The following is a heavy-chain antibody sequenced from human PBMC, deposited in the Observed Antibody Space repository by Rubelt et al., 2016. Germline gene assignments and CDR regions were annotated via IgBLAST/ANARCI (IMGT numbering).Heavy chain of an antibody. J-gene: IGHJ4*02. CDR3: ARDRAFNSFDY. V-gene: IGHV3-7*04. Sequence: EVQLVESGGGLVQPGGSLKLSCVASGFRFSGAWMCWVRQVPGKGLEWVANIKEDGSQKNYVDSVRGRFTISRDNAKNSLYLQMNSLGVDDTAVYYCARDRAFNSFDYWGQGTLVTVSS. CDR1: GFRFSGAW. D-gene: IGHD3-10*01. CDR2: IKEDGSQK.